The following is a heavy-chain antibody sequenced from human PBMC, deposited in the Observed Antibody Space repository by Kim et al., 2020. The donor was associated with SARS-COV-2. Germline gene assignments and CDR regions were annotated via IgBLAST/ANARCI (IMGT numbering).Heavy chain of an antibody. CDR3: ARVTPDYYGSGSYGAFDY. V-gene: IGHV4-38-2*02. D-gene: IGHD3-10*01. J-gene: IGHJ4*02. Sequence: SETLSLTCTVSGYSISSGYYWGWIRQPPGKGLEWIGSIYHSGSTYYTPSLKSRVTISVDTSKNQFSLKLSSVTAADTAVYYCARVTPDYYGSGSYGAFDYWGQGTLVTVSS. CDR1: GYSISSGYY. CDR2: IYHSGST.